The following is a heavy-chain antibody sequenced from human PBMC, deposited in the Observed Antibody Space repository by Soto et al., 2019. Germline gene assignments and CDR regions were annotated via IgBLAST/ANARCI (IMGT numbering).Heavy chain of an antibody. Sequence: SETLSLTCTVSGGSMNNYLWSWIRQTPGDGLEWIGYIHVTGNTYHNPSLKSPVTISIDASKTQFFLTLTSVTAADTAVYYCARGRGSSWYYYYYGMDVWGQGTTVTVSS. CDR3: ARGRGSSWYYYYYGMDV. J-gene: IGHJ6*02. CDR1: GGSMNNYL. CDR2: IHVTGNT. D-gene: IGHD6-13*01. V-gene: IGHV4-4*08.